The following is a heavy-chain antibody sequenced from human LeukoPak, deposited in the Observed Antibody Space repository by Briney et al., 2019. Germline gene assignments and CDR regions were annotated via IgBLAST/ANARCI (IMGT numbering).Heavy chain of an antibody. CDR2: IYTSGST. CDR1: GGSISSYY. V-gene: IGHV4-4*07. D-gene: IGHD3-10*01. CDR3: ARRPLYGSGSYNWFDP. Sequence: SETLSLTCTVSGGSISSYYWSWIRQPAGKGLEWIGRIYTSGSTNYNPSLKSRVTMSVDTSKNQFSLKLSSVTAADTAVYYCARRPLYGSGSYNWFDPWGQGTLVTVSS. J-gene: IGHJ5*02.